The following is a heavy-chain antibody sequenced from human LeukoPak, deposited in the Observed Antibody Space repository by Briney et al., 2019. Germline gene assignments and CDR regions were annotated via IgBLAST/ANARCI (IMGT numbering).Heavy chain of an antibody. Sequence: GGSLRLSRAASGFTFSTYAMHWVRQAPGKGLEWVAVISYDGNNKYYADSVKGRFTISRDNSKNTLYLQMNSLRAEDTAVYYCARGIQLWLIDDYWGQGTLVTVSS. V-gene: IGHV3-30-3*01. D-gene: IGHD5-18*01. CDR3: ARGIQLWLIDDY. CDR2: ISYDGNNK. CDR1: GFTFSTYA. J-gene: IGHJ4*02.